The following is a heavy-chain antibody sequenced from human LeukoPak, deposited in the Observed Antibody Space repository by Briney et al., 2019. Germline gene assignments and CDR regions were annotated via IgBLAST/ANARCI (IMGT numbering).Heavy chain of an antibody. J-gene: IGHJ4*02. CDR2: IKQDGSEK. V-gene: IGHV3-7*01. CDR3: ARVRYSSSWYNYFDY. CDR1: GFTFSSYW. D-gene: IGHD6-13*01. Sequence: PGGSLRLSCAASGFTFSSYWMSWVRQAPGKGLEWVANIKQDGSEKYYVGSVKGRFTISRDNAKNSLYLQMNSLRAEDTAVYYCARVRYSSSWYNYFDYWGQGTLVTVSS.